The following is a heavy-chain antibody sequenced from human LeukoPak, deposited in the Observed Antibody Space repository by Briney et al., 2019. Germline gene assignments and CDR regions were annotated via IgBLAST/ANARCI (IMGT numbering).Heavy chain of an antibody. J-gene: IGHJ4*02. V-gene: IGHV3-23*01. CDR2: ISGSGGST. CDR1: GFTFSSYA. D-gene: IGHD6-13*01. CDR3: AKVPPGGVYYFDY. Sequence: GGSLRLSSAASGFTFSSYAMSWVRQAPGKGLEWVSAISGSGGSTYYADSVKGRSTISRDNSKNTLYLQMNSLRAEDTAVYYCAKVPPGGVYYFDYWGQGTLVTVSS.